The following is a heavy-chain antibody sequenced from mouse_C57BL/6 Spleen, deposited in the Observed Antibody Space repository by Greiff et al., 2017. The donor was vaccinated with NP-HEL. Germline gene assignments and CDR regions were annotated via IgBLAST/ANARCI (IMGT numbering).Heavy chain of an antibody. J-gene: IGHJ1*03. Sequence: QVQLQQPGAELVRPGTSVKLSCKASGYTFTSYWMHWVKQRPGQGLEWIGVIDPSDSYTNYNQKFKGKATLTVDTSSSTAYMQLSSLTSEDSAVYYWARWGLYYGSSHWYCDVWGTGTRVTVSS. CDR1: GYTFTSYW. D-gene: IGHD1-1*01. V-gene: IGHV1-59*01. CDR3: ARWGLYYGSSHWYCDV. CDR2: IDPSDSYT.